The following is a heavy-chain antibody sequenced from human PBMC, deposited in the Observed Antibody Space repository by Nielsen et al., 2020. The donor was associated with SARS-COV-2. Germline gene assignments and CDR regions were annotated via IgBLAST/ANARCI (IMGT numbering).Heavy chain of an antibody. V-gene: IGHV4-39*07. D-gene: IGHD7-27*01. CDR1: GGSISSSSDY. J-gene: IGHJ4*02. Sequence: SETLSLTCIVSGGSISSSSDYWGWIRQPPGKGLEWIGSISYSGGTHYNPSLKSRVTIPTDSSKNQFSLSLRSVTAADTAVYYCARTAENWGPANFDYWGQGTPVTVSS. CDR3: ARTAENWGPANFDY. CDR2: ISYSGGT.